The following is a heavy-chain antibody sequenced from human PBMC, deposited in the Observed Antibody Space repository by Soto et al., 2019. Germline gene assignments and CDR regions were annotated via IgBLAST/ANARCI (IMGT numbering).Heavy chain of an antibody. CDR3: ARAVAVPADFDY. Sequence: ASVKVSCKASGYTFTSYAMHWVRQAPGQRLEWMGWINAGNGNTKYSQKFQGRVTITRGTSASTAYMELGSLRSEDTAVYYCARAVAVPADFDYWGQGTLVTVSS. CDR1: GYTFTSYA. CDR2: INAGNGNT. J-gene: IGHJ4*02. D-gene: IGHD6-19*01. V-gene: IGHV1-3*01.